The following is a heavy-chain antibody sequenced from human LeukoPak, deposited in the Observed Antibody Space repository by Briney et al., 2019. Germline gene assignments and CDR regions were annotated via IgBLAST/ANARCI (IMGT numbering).Heavy chain of an antibody. D-gene: IGHD3-22*01. J-gene: IGHJ3*02. CDR2: IIGSGGST. Sequence: GGYLRLSCAASGFTFSSYAMSWVRQAPGKGLEWVSTIIGSGGSTYHADSVKGRFTISRDNSKNTLYLQMNSLRAEDTAVYYCAKGPYYYDSSAYHYGAFDIWGQGTMVTVSS. CDR3: AKGPYYYDSSAYHYGAFDI. CDR1: GFTFSSYA. V-gene: IGHV3-23*01.